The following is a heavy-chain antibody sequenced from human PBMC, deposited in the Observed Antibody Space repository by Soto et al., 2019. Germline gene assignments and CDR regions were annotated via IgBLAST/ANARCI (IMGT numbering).Heavy chain of an antibody. J-gene: IGHJ4*02. V-gene: IGHV4-59*08. CDR2: IYYSGST. D-gene: IGHD3-3*01. Sequence: QVQLQESGPGLVKPSETLSLTCTVSGGSISSYYWSWIRQPPGKGLEWIGYIYYSGSTNYNPSLKSRVTISVDTSKNQFSLKLSSVTAADTAVYYCARLIPLDDFWSDHYFDYWGQGTLVTVSS. CDR3: ARLIPLDDFWSDHYFDY. CDR1: GGSISSYY.